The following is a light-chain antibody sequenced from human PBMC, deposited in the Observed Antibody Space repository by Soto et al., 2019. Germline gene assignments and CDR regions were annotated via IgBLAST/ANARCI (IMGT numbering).Light chain of an antibody. CDR3: QQSYSTWT. CDR1: QSISSY. V-gene: IGKV1-39*01. J-gene: IGKJ1*01. Sequence: DIQMTQSPSSLSASIGDRVTITCRASQSISSYLNWYQQKPGIAPKLLIYAASSLQSGVPSRFSGSGSGTDFTLTISSLQPEDFATYYFQQSYSTWTFGQGTRVEIK. CDR2: AAS.